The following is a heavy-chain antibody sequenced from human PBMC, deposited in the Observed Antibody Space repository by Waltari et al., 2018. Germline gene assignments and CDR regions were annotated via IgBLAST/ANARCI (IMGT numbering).Heavy chain of an antibody. J-gene: IGHJ5*02. Sequence: QVQLVQSGAEVKKPGASVTDSCKASGYTITGYFLHWVRQAPGQGLEWMGRINPNSGGTNYAQKFQGRVTMTRDTSISTAYMELSRLRSDDTAVYYCARDLRGWSTWGQGTLVTVSS. D-gene: IGHD6-19*01. CDR1: GYTITGYF. CDR2: INPNSGGT. V-gene: IGHV1-2*06. CDR3: ARDLRGWST.